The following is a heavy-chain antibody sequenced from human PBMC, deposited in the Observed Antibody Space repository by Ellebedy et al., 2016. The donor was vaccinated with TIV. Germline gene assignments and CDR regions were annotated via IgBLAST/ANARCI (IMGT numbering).Heavy chain of an antibody. V-gene: IGHV3-23*01. D-gene: IGHD3-10*01. Sequence: GESLKISCAASGFTFSSYAMSSVRQAPGKGLEWVSALSGSGGSTYYADSVKGRFTISRDNSKTTLYLQMNSLRAEDTAVYYCAKVQSHLWFGEVYWGQGTLVTVSS. CDR1: GFTFSSYA. CDR2: LSGSGGST. J-gene: IGHJ4*02. CDR3: AKVQSHLWFGEVY.